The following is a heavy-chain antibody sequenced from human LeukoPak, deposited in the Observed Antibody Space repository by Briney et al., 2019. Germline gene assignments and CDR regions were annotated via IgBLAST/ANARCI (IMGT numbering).Heavy chain of an antibody. V-gene: IGHV4-61*02. J-gene: IGHJ5*02. D-gene: IGHD3-22*01. CDR2: IYPSGYS. Sequence: SQTLSLTCSVSGGSINSGAGGHYWTWIRQPAGKGLEWIGRIYPSGYSNYNPSLKSRVVMSVDASKNQFSLQLNSVTAADTAVHYCARGIVVINWFDLWGQGALVTVAS. CDR1: GGSINSGAGGHY. CDR3: ARGIVVINWFDL.